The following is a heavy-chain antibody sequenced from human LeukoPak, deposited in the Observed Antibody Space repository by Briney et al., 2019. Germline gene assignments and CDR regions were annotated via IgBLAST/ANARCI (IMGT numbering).Heavy chain of an antibody. CDR2: ISAYNGNT. CDR1: GYTFTSYG. Sequence: ASVKVSCKASGYTFTSYGISWVRRAPGQGLEWMGWISAYNGNTNYAQKLQGRVTMTTDTSTSTAYMELRSLRSDDTAVYYCARDGAIVVVPAAMPDYYYYGMDVWGQGTTVTVSS. V-gene: IGHV1-18*01. J-gene: IGHJ6*02. D-gene: IGHD2-2*01. CDR3: ARDGAIVVVPAAMPDYYYYGMDV.